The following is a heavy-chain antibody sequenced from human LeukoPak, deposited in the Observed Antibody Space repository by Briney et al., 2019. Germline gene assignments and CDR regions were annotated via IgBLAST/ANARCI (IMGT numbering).Heavy chain of an antibody. D-gene: IGHD3-22*01. CDR1: GGSFSGHY. J-gene: IGHJ4*02. V-gene: IGHV4-34*01. CDR2: INHSGST. CDR3: ARVIEGYYDSSAQYGGYFDY. Sequence: KPSETLSLTCAVYGGSFSGHYWSWIRQPPGMGLEWIGEINHSGSTDYNPSLKSRVTISVDTSKNQFSLKVGSVTAADTAVYYCARVIEGYYDSSAQYGGYFDYWGQGTLVTVSS.